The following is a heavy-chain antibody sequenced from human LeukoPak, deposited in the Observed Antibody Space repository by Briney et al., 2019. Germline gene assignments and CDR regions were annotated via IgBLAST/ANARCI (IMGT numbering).Heavy chain of an antibody. Sequence: SLKVSCKPREGTFSSYATSCVRRAPRQGLCWMGRIMPILDIANYAQKFQGRVMITAHKSTSTADMALSNLRSEDTAVYYCARGSGSSGWYIFDYWGQGTLVTVSS. V-gene: IGHV1-69*04. CDR2: IMPILDIA. J-gene: IGHJ4*02. D-gene: IGHD6-19*01. CDR1: EGTFSSYA. CDR3: ARGSGSSGWYIFDY.